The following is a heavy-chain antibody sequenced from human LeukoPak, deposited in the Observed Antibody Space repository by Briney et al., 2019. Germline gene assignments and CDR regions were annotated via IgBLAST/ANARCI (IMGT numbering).Heavy chain of an antibody. D-gene: IGHD2-21*02. Sequence: ASVKVSCKASGYTFTSYGISWVRQAPGQGLEWMGWISPNSGDTKYAQKFQGRVTMTRDTSNNTVYMDLTRLIFDDTAMYYCARDGVFRFEVGDVYYYYMDVWGKGTTVIISS. CDR3: ARDGVFRFEVGDVYYYYMDV. CDR2: ISPNSGDT. CDR1: GYTFTSYG. V-gene: IGHV1-2*02. J-gene: IGHJ6*03.